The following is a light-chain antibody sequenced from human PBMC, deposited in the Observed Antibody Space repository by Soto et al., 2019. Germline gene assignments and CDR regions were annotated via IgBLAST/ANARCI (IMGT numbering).Light chain of an antibody. Sequence: IQLTQSPSSLSASVGDRVTITCRASQAINSYLAWYQQEPGKAPKLLIYGGSTLQSGVPSRFSGSGSGTDFTLTISSLQSEDFATYYCQQLNAFPLTFGGGTKVE. CDR2: GGS. CDR3: QQLNAFPLT. J-gene: IGKJ4*01. V-gene: IGKV1-9*01. CDR1: QAINSY.